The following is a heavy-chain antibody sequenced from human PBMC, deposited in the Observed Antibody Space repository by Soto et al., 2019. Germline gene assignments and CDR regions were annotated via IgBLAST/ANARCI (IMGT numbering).Heavy chain of an antibody. D-gene: IGHD3-9*01. J-gene: IGHJ4*02. CDR3: ARDPSWGRYFDWSLTADY. CDR2: ISYDGSNK. Sequence: QVQLVESGGGVVQPGRSLRLSCAASGFTFSSYAMHWVRQAPGKGLEWVAVISYDGSNKYYADSVKGRFTISRDNSKNTRYLQMNSLRAEDTAVYYCARDPSWGRYFDWSLTADYWGQGTLVTVSS. CDR1: GFTFSSYA. V-gene: IGHV3-30-3*01.